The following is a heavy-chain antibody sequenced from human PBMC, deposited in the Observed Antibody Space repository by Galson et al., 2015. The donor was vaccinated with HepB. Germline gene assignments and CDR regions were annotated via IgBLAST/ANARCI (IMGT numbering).Heavy chain of an antibody. V-gene: IGHV3-30-3*01. J-gene: IGHJ4*02. CDR3: ARDRGLHEDLTPIDY. CDR1: GFFLSSCA. Sequence: SLRLSCAASGFFLSSCAMHWVRQAPGKGLEWVTVISYDGADKFYADSVKGRFTISRDNSKTTVHLQMNSLRREDTAVYYCARDRGLHEDLTPIDYWGQGTLVTVSS. CDR2: ISYDGADK. D-gene: IGHD4/OR15-4a*01.